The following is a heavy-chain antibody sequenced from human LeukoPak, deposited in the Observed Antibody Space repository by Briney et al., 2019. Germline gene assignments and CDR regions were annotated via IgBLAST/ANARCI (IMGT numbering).Heavy chain of an antibody. J-gene: IGHJ3*02. CDR3: ARGMCSSTSCSRIDAFDI. V-gene: IGHV4-34*01. CDR1: GGSISSYY. D-gene: IGHD2-2*01. CDR2: INHSGST. Sequence: SETLSLTCTVSGGSISSYYWSWIRQPPGKGLEWIGEINHSGSTNYNPSLKSRVTISVDTSKNQFSLKLSSVTAADTAVYYCARGMCSSTSCSRIDAFDIWGQGTMVTVSS.